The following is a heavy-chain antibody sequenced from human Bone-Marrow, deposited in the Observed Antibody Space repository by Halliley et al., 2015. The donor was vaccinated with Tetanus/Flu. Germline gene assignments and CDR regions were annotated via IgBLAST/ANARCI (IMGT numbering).Heavy chain of an antibody. Sequence: SLRLSCEASGFTFSSYTMNWVRQAPGKGLEWVAAISRSSIHIYYADSLKGRFTISGDNAKNSVYLQMNSLRAEDTAVYYCARDGRLALEYWGQGTLVTVSS. V-gene: IGHV3-21*01. CDR1: GFTFSSYT. D-gene: IGHD5-12*01. CDR3: ARDGRLALEY. CDR2: ISRSSIHI. J-gene: IGHJ4*02.